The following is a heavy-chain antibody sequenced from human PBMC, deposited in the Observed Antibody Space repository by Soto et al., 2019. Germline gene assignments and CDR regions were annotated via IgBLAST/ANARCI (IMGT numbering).Heavy chain of an antibody. J-gene: IGHJ4*02. CDR1: GFTFDDYA. V-gene: IGHV3-49*04. CDR2: IRNKAFGGTT. Sequence: SLRLSCTTSGFTFDDYAMSWVRQAPGKGLEWVGFIRNKAFGGTTEYAASVKGRFTISRDDSKSIAYLQMNSLKNEDTAVYFCTRVLDSSSYGPDYCGQRTLVTVSS. CDR3: TRVLDSSSYGPDY. D-gene: IGHD3-22*01.